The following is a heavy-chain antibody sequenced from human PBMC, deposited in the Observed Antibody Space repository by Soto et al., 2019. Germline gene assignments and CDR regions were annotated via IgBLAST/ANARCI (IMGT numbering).Heavy chain of an antibody. Sequence: GGSLRLSCAASGFTFSSYWMHWVRQAPGKGLVWVSRINSDGSSTNYADSVKGRFTISRDNAKNTMYLQMNSLRAEDTAVYYCARDFYYSSGSPWGQGTLVTVSS. J-gene: IGHJ5*02. CDR1: GFTFSSYW. CDR3: ARDFYYSSGSP. V-gene: IGHV3-74*01. D-gene: IGHD3-10*01. CDR2: INSDGSST.